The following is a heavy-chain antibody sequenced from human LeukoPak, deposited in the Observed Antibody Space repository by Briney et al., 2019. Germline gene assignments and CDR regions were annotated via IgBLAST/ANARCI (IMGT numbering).Heavy chain of an antibody. CDR3: ARHATPDIVVVPAAMGH. V-gene: IGHV5-51*01. J-gene: IGHJ4*02. Sequence: GESLKISCKDSPYYFINFWIGWVRQMPGKGLEWMGIIYPADSDTRYNPSFQGHVTISADRSASTAYLQWHSLKASDTAMYYCARHATPDIVVVPAAMGHWGQGTLVTVSS. CDR2: IYPADSDT. CDR1: PYYFINFW. D-gene: IGHD2-2*01.